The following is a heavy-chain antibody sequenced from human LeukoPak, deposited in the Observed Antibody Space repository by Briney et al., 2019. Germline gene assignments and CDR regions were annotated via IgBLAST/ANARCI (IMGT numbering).Heavy chain of an antibody. CDR1: GGSISSSSYY. CDR2: IHYSGST. J-gene: IGHJ4*02. D-gene: IGHD1-26*01. V-gene: IGHV4-39*01. CDR3: ARVIWGAGDYFDY. Sequence: SETLSLTCTVSGGSISSSSYYWGWIRQPPGKGLEWIGSIHYSGSTYYNPSLKSRVTISVDTFKNQFSLKLSSVTAADTAVYYCARVIWGAGDYFDYWGQGTLVTVSP.